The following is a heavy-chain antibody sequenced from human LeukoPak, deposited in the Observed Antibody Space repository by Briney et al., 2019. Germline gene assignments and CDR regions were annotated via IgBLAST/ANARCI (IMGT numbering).Heavy chain of an antibody. Sequence: PSETLSLTCTVSGGSISSSSDYWGWIRQPPGKGLEWIGSIYYSGSTYYNPSLKSRVTISVDTSKNQFSLKLSSVTAADTAVYYCARGPAYCGGDCYYAYWGQGTLVTVSS. D-gene: IGHD2-21*02. CDR3: ARGPAYCGGDCYYAY. J-gene: IGHJ4*02. CDR2: IYYSGST. CDR1: GGSISSSSDY. V-gene: IGHV4-39*07.